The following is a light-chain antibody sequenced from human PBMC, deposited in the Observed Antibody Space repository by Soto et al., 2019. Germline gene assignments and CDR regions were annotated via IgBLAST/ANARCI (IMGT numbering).Light chain of an antibody. Sequence: DIQMTQSPSTLSGSVGDRVTITCRASQTISSWLAWYQQKPGKAPKLLIYKASTLKSGVPSRFSGSGSGTEFTLTISSLQPDDFATYYCQQYDNYSPITFGQGTRLEIK. CDR1: QTISSW. CDR3: QQYDNYSPIT. CDR2: KAS. V-gene: IGKV1-5*03. J-gene: IGKJ5*01.